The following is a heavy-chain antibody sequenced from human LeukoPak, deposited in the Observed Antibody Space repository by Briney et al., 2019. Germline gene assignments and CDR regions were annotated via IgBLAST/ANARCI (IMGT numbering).Heavy chain of an antibody. V-gene: IGHV1-18*01. CDR2: ISAYNGNA. J-gene: IGHJ4*02. CDR3: ARVSAYCTSTSCHDY. D-gene: IGHD2-2*01. CDR1: GGTFSSYA. Sequence: ASVTVSCKASGGTFSSYAISWVRQAPGQGLEWMGWISAYNGNANYAQKVQGRVAMTADTSTSTAYMELRSLRSDDTAVFYCARVSAYCTSTSCHDYWGRGTLVTVSS.